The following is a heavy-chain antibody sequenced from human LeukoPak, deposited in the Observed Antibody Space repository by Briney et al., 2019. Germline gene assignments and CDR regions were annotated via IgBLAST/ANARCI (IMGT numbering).Heavy chain of an antibody. CDR1: GFTFSSYS. Sequence: GGSLRLPCAASGFTFSSYSLNWVRQAPGKGLEWVSYISSSSGSIYYADSVKGRFTISRDNSKNTLFLQMTSLTAEDTAVYYCARVSYSQIYYYMDVWGKGTTVTVSS. J-gene: IGHJ6*03. V-gene: IGHV3-48*01. CDR2: ISSSSGSI. D-gene: IGHD4-11*01. CDR3: ARVSYSQIYYYMDV.